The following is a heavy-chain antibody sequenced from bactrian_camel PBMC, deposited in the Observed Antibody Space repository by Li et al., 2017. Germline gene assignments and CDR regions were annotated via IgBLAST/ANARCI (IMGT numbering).Heavy chain of an antibody. CDR1: GYPYTSIC. CDR2: IDSGGGST. D-gene: IGHD5*01. J-gene: IGHJ7*01. Sequence: VQLVESGGGSVQAGGSLRLSCAASGYPYTSICMGYFRQAPGKEREGVATIDSGGGSTYYADSAKGRFTVSRDNDKNTFYLQMNNLKPEDTAMYHCAAVEWHCSGALLDNGYDYWGKGTLVTVSS. V-gene: IGHV3S40*01.